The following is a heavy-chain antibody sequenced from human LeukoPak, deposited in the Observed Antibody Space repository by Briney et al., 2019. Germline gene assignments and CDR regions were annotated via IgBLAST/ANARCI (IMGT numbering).Heavy chain of an antibody. J-gene: IGHJ6*03. CDR3: ARIPLGDYYYMDV. D-gene: IGHD3-10*01. CDR2: ISSSSSYI. Sequence: KPGGSLRLSCAASGFTFSSYSMNWVRQAPGNGLEWVSSISSSSSYIYYADSVKGRFTISRDNAKNSLYLQMNSLRAEDTAVYYCARIPLGDYYYMDVWGKGTTVTVSS. CDR1: GFTFSSYS. V-gene: IGHV3-21*01.